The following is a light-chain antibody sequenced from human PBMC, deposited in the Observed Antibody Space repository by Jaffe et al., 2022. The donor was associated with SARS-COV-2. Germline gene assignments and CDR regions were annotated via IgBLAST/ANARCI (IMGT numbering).Light chain of an antibody. CDR1: QSVSSN. CDR2: GAS. J-gene: IGKJ2*01. V-gene: IGKV3-15*01. Sequence: EIVMTQSPATLSVSPGERVTLSCRASQSVSSNLAWYQQKPGQAPRLFIYGASNRATDVPARFSGSGSGTEFTLTISSLQSEDFAIYYCQQYNNWYTFGQGTKLEIK. CDR3: QQYNNWYT.